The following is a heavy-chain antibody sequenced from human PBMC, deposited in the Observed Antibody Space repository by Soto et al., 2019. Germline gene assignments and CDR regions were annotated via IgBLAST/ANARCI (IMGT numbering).Heavy chain of an antibody. Sequence: QVQLVESGGGVVQPGRSLRLSCAASGFTFSSYGMHWARQAPGKGLEWVAVIWYDGDNKYYAGSVRGRFTISRDNSKNTLYLQMSSLRADDTAVYYCARDRGGSSSHGVDYWGQGTLVTVSS. J-gene: IGHJ4*02. CDR1: GFTFSSYG. CDR2: IWYDGDNK. V-gene: IGHV3-33*01. CDR3: ARDRGGSSSHGVDY. D-gene: IGHD6-13*01.